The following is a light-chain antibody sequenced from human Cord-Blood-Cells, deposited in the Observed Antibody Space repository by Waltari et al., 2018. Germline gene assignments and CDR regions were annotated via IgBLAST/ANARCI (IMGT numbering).Light chain of an antibody. CDR1: QSISSY. Sequence: DIQMTQSQSSLSASVGARVTITCRASQSISSYLNWYQQKPGKAPNLLIYAASSLHSGVPSRFSGSGSGTDFTLTISSLQPEDFASYYCQQSYSTPLTFGGGTKVEIK. CDR2: AAS. V-gene: IGKV1-39*01. J-gene: IGKJ4*01. CDR3: QQSYSTPLT.